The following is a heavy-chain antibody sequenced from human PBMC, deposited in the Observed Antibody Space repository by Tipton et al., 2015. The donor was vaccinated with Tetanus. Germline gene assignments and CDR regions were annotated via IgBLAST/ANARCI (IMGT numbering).Heavy chain of an antibody. CDR2: ISMASDSI. Sequence: SLRLSCAISGFPLRSYGMNWVRQAPGKALEWISFISMASDSIYYADSVKGRFTISRDNAKNSLFPQMNSLRAEDTALYYCARDRLVGTNHYDYWGQGTLVTVSS. D-gene: IGHD3-16*01. J-gene: IGHJ1*01. CDR1: GFPLRSYG. CDR3: ARDRLVGTNHYDY. V-gene: IGHV3-21*05.